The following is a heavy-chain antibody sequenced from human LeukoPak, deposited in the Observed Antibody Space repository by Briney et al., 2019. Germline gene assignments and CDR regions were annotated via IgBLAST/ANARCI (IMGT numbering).Heavy chain of an antibody. D-gene: IGHD3-3*01. CDR3: AKAHRRSGAFDI. Sequence: GGSLRLSCAASGFTFSSYAMNWVRQAPEKGLEWVSTISGSGGSTYYADSVKGRFTISRDNSKNTLYLQMNSLRAEDTAVYYCAKAHRRSGAFDIWGQGTMVTVSS. CDR2: ISGSGGST. CDR1: GFTFSSYA. V-gene: IGHV3-23*01. J-gene: IGHJ3*02.